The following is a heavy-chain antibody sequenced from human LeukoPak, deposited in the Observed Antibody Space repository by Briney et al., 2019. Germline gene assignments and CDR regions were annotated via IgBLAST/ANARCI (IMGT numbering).Heavy chain of an antibody. CDR2: LSGSSLYT. D-gene: IGHD4-23*01. V-gene: IGHV3-23*01. CDR3: AKEGYGGNPPTS. CDR1: GFTVSSNY. J-gene: IGHJ5*02. Sequence: PGGSLRLSCAASGFTVSSNYMSWVRQAPGKGLEWVSALSGSSLYTHYADSVKGRFTISRDNSKNTLYLQMNSLRAEDTAVYYCAKEGYGGNPPTSWGQGTLVSVSS.